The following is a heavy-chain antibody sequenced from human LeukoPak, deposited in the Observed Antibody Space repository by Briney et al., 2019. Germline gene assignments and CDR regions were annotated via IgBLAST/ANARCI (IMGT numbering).Heavy chain of an antibody. J-gene: IGHJ4*02. CDR3: ARGSGWDFDY. Sequence: PGGSLRLSRAASGFTFSGYWMHWVRQAPGKGLVWVSRINSDGSTTSYADSVMGRFTISRDNAKNTLYLQMNSLRAEDTAVYYCARGSGWDFDYWGQGTLVTVSS. CDR2: INSDGSTT. CDR1: GFTFSGYW. V-gene: IGHV3-74*01. D-gene: IGHD6-19*01.